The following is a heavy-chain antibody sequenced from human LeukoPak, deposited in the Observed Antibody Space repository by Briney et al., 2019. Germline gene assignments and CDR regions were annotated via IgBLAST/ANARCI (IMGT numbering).Heavy chain of an antibody. CDR1: GFIFSSYP. CDR3: ARDLSRGAPDYFDN. V-gene: IGHV3-30*04. J-gene: IGHJ4*02. Sequence: GRSLRLSCAASGFIFSSYPMHWVRQAPGKGLEWVAVISYDGKVKHYADSVKGRFTISRDDSTTTLSLQMNSLSPEDTAVYYCARDLSRGAPDYFDNWGQGALVTVSS. CDR2: ISYDGKVK. D-gene: IGHD3-10*01.